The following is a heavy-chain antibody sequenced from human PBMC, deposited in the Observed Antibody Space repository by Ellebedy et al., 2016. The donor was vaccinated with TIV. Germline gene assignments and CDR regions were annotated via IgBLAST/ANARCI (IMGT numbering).Heavy chain of an antibody. V-gene: IGHV2-5*02. CDR1: GFSISTSGVG. CDR2: IYWDDDK. Sequence: SGPTLVKPTQTLTLTCTFSGFSISTSGVGVGWIRQPPGKALDWLAFIYWDDDKRYSPSLKNRLTITKDTSKNQVVLTMTNVDPVDTATYYCAHRPASLLAFDYWGQGTLVTVSS. CDR3: AHRPASLLAFDY. D-gene: IGHD2-2*01. J-gene: IGHJ4*02.